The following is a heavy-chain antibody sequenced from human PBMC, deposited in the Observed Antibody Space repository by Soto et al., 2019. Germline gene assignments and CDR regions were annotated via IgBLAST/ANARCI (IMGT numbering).Heavy chain of an antibody. CDR1: GGSISSGDYY. CDR2: IYYSGST. CDR3: ARELYDFWTGLGWFDP. V-gene: IGHV4-30-4*02. D-gene: IGHD3-3*01. J-gene: IGHJ5*02. Sequence: SETLSLTCTVSGGSISSGDYYWSWIRQPPGKGLEWIGYIYYSGSTYYNPSLKSRVTISVDTSKNQFSLKLSSVTAADTAVYYCARELYDFWTGLGWFDPWGQGTLVTVSS.